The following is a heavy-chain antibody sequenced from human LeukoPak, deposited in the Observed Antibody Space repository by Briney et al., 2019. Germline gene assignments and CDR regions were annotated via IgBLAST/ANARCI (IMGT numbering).Heavy chain of an antibody. CDR1: GGSISSYY. Sequence: TSETLSLTCTVSGGSISSYYWSWIRQPAGKGLEWIGRIYTSGNTNYNPSLKSRVTMSLDTPKNQFSLKLSSVTAADTAVYYCARGGKGRYFDWLSHWGQGTLVTVSS. D-gene: IGHD3-9*01. CDR2: IYTSGNT. J-gene: IGHJ5*02. V-gene: IGHV4-4*07. CDR3: ARGGKGRYFDWLSH.